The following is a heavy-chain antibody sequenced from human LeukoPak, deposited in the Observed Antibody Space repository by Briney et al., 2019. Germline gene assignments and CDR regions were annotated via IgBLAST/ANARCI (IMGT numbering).Heavy chain of an antibody. D-gene: IGHD6-13*01. CDR1: GSTFSSYS. V-gene: IGHV3-48*01. CDR2: ISSSSSTI. Sequence: GGSLRLSCAASGSTFSSYSMNWVRQAPGKGLEWVSYISSSSSTIYYADSVKGRFTISRDNAKNSLYLQMNSLRAEDTAVYYCARGLGSKKYYFDYWGQGTLVTVSS. J-gene: IGHJ4*02. CDR3: ARGLGSKKYYFDY.